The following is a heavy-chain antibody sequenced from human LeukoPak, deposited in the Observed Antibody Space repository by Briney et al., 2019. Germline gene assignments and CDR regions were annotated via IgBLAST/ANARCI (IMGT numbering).Heavy chain of an antibody. CDR3: AREVALAYYYMDV. D-gene: IGHD2-15*01. J-gene: IGHJ6*03. CDR1: GFTFSRFW. Sequence: GGSLRLSCAASGFTFSRFWMHWVRQVPGKGLVWVSRISDDGSSTSYADSVKGRFTISRDNAKNTLYVQMNSLRAEDTAVYYCAREVALAYYYMDVWGKGTTVTVS. V-gene: IGHV3-74*01. CDR2: ISDDGSST.